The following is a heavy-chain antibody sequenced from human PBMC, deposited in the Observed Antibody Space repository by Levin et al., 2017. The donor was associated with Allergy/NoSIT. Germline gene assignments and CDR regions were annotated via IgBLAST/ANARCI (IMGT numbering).Heavy chain of an antibody. Sequence: GESLKISCKGSGYSFTSYWIGWVRQMPGKGLEWMGIIYPGDSDTRYSPSFQGQVTISADKSISTAYLQWSSLKASDTAMNYCARQTESIAAAGRYYFDYWGQGTLVTVSS. CDR3: ARQTESIAAAGRYYFDY. D-gene: IGHD6-13*01. CDR1: GYSFTSYW. V-gene: IGHV5-51*01. J-gene: IGHJ4*02. CDR2: IYPGDSDT.